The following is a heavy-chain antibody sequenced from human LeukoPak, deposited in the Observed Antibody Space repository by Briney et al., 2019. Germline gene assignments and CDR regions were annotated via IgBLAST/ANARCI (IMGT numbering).Heavy chain of an antibody. CDR3: AGTEPVYDFWSGYSDYYYYMDV. D-gene: IGHD3-3*01. V-gene: IGHV1-69*05. Sequence: GSSVKVSCKASGGTFSSYAISWVRQAPGQGLEWMGGIIPIFGTAIYAQKFQGRVTITTDESTSTAYMELSSLRSEDTAVYYCAGTEPVYDFWSGYSDYYYYMDVWGKGTTVTVSS. J-gene: IGHJ6*03. CDR1: GGTFSSYA. CDR2: IIPIFGTA.